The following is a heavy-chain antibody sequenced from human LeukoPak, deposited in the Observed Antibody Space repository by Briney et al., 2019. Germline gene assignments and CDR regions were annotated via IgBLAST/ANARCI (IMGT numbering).Heavy chain of an antibody. D-gene: IGHD2-15*01. J-gene: IGHJ4*02. V-gene: IGHV3-74*03. CDR1: GFTFSSDW. CDR3: ARGAAPQGY. Sequence: GGSLRLSCAASGFTFSSDWMHGVRQAPGKGLVWVSRINGDGSTTAYADSVKGRFTISRDNAKNTLYLQMNSLRVEDTAVYYCARGAAPQGYWGQGTLVTVSS. CDR2: INGDGSTT.